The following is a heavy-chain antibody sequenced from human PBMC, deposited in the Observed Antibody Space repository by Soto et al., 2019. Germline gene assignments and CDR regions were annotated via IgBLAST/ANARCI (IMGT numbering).Heavy chain of an antibody. V-gene: IGHV3-48*02. CDR3: ARAGIAVADYGMDV. D-gene: IGHD6-19*01. CDR2: ISSSSSTI. Sequence: EVQLVESGGGLVQPGGSLRLSCAASGFTFSSYSMNWVRQAPGKGLEWVSDISSSSSTIYYADSVKGRLTISSDKAKHSLYLQMNSLRDEATAVYYWARAGIAVADYGMDVWGQGTTVTVSS. J-gene: IGHJ6*02. CDR1: GFTFSSYS.